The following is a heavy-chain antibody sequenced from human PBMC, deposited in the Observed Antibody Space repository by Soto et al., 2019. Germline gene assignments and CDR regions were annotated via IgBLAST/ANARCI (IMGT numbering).Heavy chain of an antibody. CDR2: ISYDGSNK. J-gene: IGHJ3*02. Sequence: GGSLRLSCAASGFTFSGYGMHWVRQAPGKGLEWVAVISYDGSNKYYADSVKGRFTISRDNSKNTLYLQMNSLRAEDTAVYYCAKSSGSGYDFLRTVDAFDIWGQGTMVTVSS. D-gene: IGHD5-12*01. V-gene: IGHV3-30*18. CDR3: AKSSGSGYDFLRTVDAFDI. CDR1: GFTFSGYG.